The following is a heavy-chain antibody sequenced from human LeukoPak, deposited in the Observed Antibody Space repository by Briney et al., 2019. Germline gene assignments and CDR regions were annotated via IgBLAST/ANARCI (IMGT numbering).Heavy chain of an antibody. D-gene: IGHD6-6*01. CDR2: IDPSDSYT. V-gene: IGHV5-10-1*01. Sequence: GESLKISCKGSGYSFTSYWISWVRQMPGKGLEWMGRIDPSDSYTNYSPSFQGHVTISADKSISTAYLQWSSLKASDTAMYYCARSGYSSSPRDYWGQGTLVTVSS. J-gene: IGHJ4*02. CDR1: GYSFTSYW. CDR3: ARSGYSSSPRDY.